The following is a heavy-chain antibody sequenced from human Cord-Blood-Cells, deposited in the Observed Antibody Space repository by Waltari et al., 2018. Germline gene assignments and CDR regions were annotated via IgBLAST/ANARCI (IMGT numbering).Heavy chain of an antibody. Sequence: QVQLQQWGAGLLKPSETLSLTCAVYGGSFSGYYWSWIRQPPGKGLEWIGEINHSGSTNYNPSLKSRVTISVDTSKNQFSLKLSSVTAADTAGYYCARYYDFWSGDAFDIWGQGTMVTVSS. D-gene: IGHD3-3*01. CDR3: ARYYDFWSGDAFDI. CDR1: GGSFSGYY. V-gene: IGHV4-34*01. CDR2: INHSGST. J-gene: IGHJ3*02.